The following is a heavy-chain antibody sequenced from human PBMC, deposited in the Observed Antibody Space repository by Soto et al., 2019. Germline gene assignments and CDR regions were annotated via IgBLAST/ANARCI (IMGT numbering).Heavy chain of an antibody. J-gene: IGHJ4*02. CDR1: GFTFDDYA. CDR2: ISWNSGSI. CDR3: AKDMVEYSSSSLHY. D-gene: IGHD6-6*01. V-gene: IGHV3-9*01. Sequence: ALRLSCAASGFTFDDYAMHWVRQAPGKGLEWVSGISWNSGSIGYADSVKGRFTISRDNAKNSLYLQMNSLRAEDTALYYCAKDMVEYSSSSLHYWGQGTLVTVSS.